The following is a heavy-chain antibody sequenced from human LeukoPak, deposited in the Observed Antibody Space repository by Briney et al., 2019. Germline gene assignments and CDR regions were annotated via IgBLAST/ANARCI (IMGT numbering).Heavy chain of an antibody. D-gene: IGHD2-2*01. CDR1: GGSISSSNW. Sequence: SGTLSLTCAVSGGSISSSNWWSWVRQPPGKGLEWIGEIYHSGSTNYNPSLKSRVTISVDKSKNQFSLKLSSVTAADTAVYYCARERDIVVVPAAMLEYYFDYWGQGTLVTVSS. V-gene: IGHV4-4*02. CDR3: ARERDIVVVPAAMLEYYFDY. CDR2: IYHSGST. J-gene: IGHJ4*02.